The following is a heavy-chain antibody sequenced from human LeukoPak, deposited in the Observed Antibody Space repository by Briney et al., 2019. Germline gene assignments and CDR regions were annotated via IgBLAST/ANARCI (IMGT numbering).Heavy chain of an antibody. CDR3: ARGGFGSGLDS. D-gene: IGHD6-19*01. J-gene: IGHJ5*01. V-gene: IGHV3-74*01. CDR2: INSDGSGT. Sequence: PGGSLRLSCAASGFTFSRHWMHWVRQAPGKGLVWVAFINSDGSGTSYADSVKGRFAVSRDNAKNTLYLQMNSLRAEDTAVYYCARGGFGSGLDSWGQGTLVPVSS. CDR1: GFTFSRHW.